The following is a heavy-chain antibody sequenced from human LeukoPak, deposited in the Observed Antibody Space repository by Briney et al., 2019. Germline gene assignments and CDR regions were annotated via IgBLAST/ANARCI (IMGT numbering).Heavy chain of an antibody. CDR2: INPNSGGT. V-gene: IGHV1-2*02. J-gene: IGHJ4*02. CDR1: GYTFTGYY. Sequence: ATVKVSCKASGYTFTGYYIHWVRQAPGQGLEWMGWINPNSGGTNYAQKFQGRVTMTRDTSISTAYMELSRLRSDDTAVYYCASQKGRFLVWFPSPYYFDYWGQGTLVTVSS. D-gene: IGHD3-3*01. CDR3: ASQKGRFLVWFPSPYYFDY.